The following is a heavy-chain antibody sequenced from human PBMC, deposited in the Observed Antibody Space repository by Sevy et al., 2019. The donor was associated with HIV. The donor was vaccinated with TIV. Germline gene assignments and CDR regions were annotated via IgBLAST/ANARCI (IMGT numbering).Heavy chain of an antibody. CDR2: ISTDGST. V-gene: IGHV3-66*01. CDR1: GFSVSSSY. Sequence: GGSLRLSCAASGFSVSSSYVTWVRQAPGKGLEWVSVISTDGSTYYADSVKDRFTISKDSSKNRLSLQMNSLRGEDTAVYYCATARRVILILIVRIGWHFDLWGRGTLVTVSS. CDR3: ATARRVILILIVRIGWHFDL. J-gene: IGHJ2*01. D-gene: IGHD3-16*01.